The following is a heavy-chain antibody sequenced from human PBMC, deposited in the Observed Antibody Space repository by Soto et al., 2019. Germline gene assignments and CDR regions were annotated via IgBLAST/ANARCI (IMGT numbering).Heavy chain of an antibody. D-gene: IGHD3-3*01. CDR3: ARGANTIFGVVIILPFDY. CDR1: GFRLSVSA. J-gene: IGHJ4*02. V-gene: IGHV3-23*01. CDR2: LTVTGDSA. Sequence: GGPLRLSCAASGFRLSVSAVSWVRQAPGKGLEWVSSLTVTGDSAFYSDSVKGRVTMTTDTSTSTAYMELRSLRSDDTAVYYCARGANTIFGVVIILPFDYWGQGTLVTVSS.